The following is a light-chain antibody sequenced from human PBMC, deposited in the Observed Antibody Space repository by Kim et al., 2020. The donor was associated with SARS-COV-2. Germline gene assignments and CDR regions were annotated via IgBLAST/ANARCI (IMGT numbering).Light chain of an antibody. Sequence: EIVMTQSPATLSVSPGERATLSCRASQSVSSNLAWYQQKPGQAPRLLIYGASIRATGIPARFSGSGYGTEFTLTISSLQSEDFAVYYCQKYSNWTPITFGEGTRLEIK. CDR1: QSVSSN. V-gene: IGKV3D-15*01. J-gene: IGKJ5*01. CDR2: GAS. CDR3: QKYSNWTPIT.